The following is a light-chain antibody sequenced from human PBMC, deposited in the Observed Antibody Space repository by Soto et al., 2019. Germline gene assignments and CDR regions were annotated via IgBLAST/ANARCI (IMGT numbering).Light chain of an antibody. CDR3: CADAGRSTYV. V-gene: IGLV2-23*02. CDR2: EVS. J-gene: IGLJ1*01. Sequence: QSVLTQPASVSGSPGLSITISCTRTSSDVGSYNFVSWYQQHPGEVPKVMIYEVSKRPSGVSDRFSGSKSGNTASLTISGLQAEDEADYYCCADAGRSTYVFGTRTKVTVL. CDR1: SSDVGSYNF.